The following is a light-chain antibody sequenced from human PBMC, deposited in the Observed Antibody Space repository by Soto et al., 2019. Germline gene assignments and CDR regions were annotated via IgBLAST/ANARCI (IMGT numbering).Light chain of an antibody. J-gene: IGKJ1*01. CDR1: QNITSW. V-gene: IGKV1-5*01. Sequence: DIQMTQSPSSLSASVGDRVTITCRASQNITSWLAWYQQKPGRATKLLNYDVSALESGVPSRFSGSGAATEFTITISSLPPDDSGTYCHQQYHTLWTFGQGTKVDIK. CDR3: QQYHTLWT. CDR2: DVS.